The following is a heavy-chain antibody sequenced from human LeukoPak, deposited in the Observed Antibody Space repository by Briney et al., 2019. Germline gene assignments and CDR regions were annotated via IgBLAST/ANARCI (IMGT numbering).Heavy chain of an antibody. CDR3: AKGFVYGGNVMKADEVDY. CDR2: ISDSGVST. D-gene: IGHD4-23*01. Sequence: GGSRRLACAASGFTFSIYAMSWVRQAPGKGLEWVSAISDSGVSTYYADSVKGRFTIARDNSKNTLYLQMNSLRAEDTAVYYCAKGFVYGGNVMKADEVDYWGQGTLVTVSS. CDR1: GFTFSIYA. J-gene: IGHJ4*02. V-gene: IGHV3-23*01.